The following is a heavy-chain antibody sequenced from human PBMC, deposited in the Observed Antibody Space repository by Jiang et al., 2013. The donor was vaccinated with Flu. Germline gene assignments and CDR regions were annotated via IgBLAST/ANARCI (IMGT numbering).Heavy chain of an antibody. J-gene: IGHJ4*02. V-gene: IGHV4-59*01. D-gene: IGHD3-22*01. Sequence: SRVTISVDTSKNQFSLKLSSVTAADTAVYYCASGSSAYRYYFDFWGQGNLVTVSS. CDR3: ASGSSAYRYYFDF.